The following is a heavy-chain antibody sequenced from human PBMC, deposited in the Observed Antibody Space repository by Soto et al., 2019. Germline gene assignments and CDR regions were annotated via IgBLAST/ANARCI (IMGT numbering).Heavy chain of an antibody. Sequence: PSETLSLTCIVSGCSIINYYWSWIRQPPGKGLEWIGYIYYSGSTNYNPSLQSRVTISVDTSKNQFSLKLSSVTAADTAVYYCARAVLPATAPFDYWGQGTLVTVS. D-gene: IGHD2-2*01. CDR2: IYYSGST. CDR1: GCSIINYY. J-gene: IGHJ4*02. V-gene: IGHV4-59*01. CDR3: ARAVLPATAPFDY.